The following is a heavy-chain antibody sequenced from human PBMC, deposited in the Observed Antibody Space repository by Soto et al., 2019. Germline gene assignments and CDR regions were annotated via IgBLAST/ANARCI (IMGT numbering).Heavy chain of an antibody. D-gene: IGHD5-18*01. CDR2: INHSGST. CDR3: ARPRGYSYGLDYMDV. CDR1: GGSFSGYY. J-gene: IGHJ6*03. Sequence: SETLSLTCAVYGGSFSGYYWSWIRQPPGKGLEWIGEINHSGSTNYNPSLKSRVTISVDTSKNQFSLKLSSVTAADTSVYYCARPRGYSYGLDYMDVWGKGTTVTVSS. V-gene: IGHV4-34*01.